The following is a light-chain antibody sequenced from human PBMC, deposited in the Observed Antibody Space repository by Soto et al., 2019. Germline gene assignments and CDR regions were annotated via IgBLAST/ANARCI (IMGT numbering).Light chain of an antibody. CDR2: EVS. CDR3: CSYARSSTYV. CDR1: SSDDGSYNL. V-gene: IGLV2-23*02. J-gene: IGLJ1*01. Sequence: QSVLTQPASVSGSPGQSITISCTGTSSDDGSYNLVSWYQQHPGKAPKLMIYEVSKRPSGVSDRFSGSKSGNTASLTISGLQAEDEADYYCCSYARSSTYVFGTGTKVTVL.